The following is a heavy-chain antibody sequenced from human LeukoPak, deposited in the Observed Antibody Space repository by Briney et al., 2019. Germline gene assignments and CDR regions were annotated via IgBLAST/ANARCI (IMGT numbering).Heavy chain of an antibody. CDR3: ARDLHYYSDWPSIPVSGYYYFYGMDV. D-gene: IGHD3-9*01. V-gene: IGHV1-18*01. CDR1: VYTFPRYG. CDR2: ISAYNDNT. J-gene: IGHJ6*02. Sequence: VASVKVSCKSSVYTFPRYGISWVRQDPGQELEGMGWISAYNDNTYYAQRLQGRVTMTTDTSTSTAYIELRSLRSNDTAVYYCARDLHYYSDWPSIPVSGYYYFYGMDVWGQGTTVTVSS.